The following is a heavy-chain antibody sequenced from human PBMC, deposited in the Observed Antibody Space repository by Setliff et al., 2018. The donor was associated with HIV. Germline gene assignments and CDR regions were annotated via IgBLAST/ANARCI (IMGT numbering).Heavy chain of an antibody. D-gene: IGHD6-19*01. CDR1: GYTFTSYD. CDR3: ASGRGEYSSGWYRNALDI. V-gene: IGHV1-8*02. Sequence: ASVKVSCKASGYTFTSYDINWVRQATGQGLEWMGWMNPNSGNTGYAQKFQGRVTMTRNTSIRTAYMELSSLRSDDTAVYYCASGRGEYSSGWYRNALDIWGQGTMVTVSS. CDR2: MNPNSGNT. J-gene: IGHJ3*02.